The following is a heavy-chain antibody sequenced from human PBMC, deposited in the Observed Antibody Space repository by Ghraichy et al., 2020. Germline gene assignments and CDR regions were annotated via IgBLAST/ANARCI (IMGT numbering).Heavy chain of an antibody. V-gene: IGHV1-69*13. CDR2: IIPIFGTA. D-gene: IGHD1-26*01. J-gene: IGHJ6*02. CDR1: GGTFSSYA. Sequence: SVKVSCKASGGTFSSYAISWVRQAPGQGLEWMGGIIPIFGTANYAQKFQGRVTITADESTSTAYMELSSLRSEDTAVYYCAREGGSYVYYYYGMDVWGQGTTVTVSS. CDR3: AREGGSYVYYYYGMDV.